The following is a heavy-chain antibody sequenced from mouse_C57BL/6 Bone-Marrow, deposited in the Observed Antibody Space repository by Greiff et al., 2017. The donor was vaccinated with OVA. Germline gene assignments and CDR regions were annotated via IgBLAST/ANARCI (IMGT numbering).Heavy chain of an antibody. Sequence: QVQLKQSGPGLVAPSQSLSITCTVSGFSLTSYGVHWVRQPPGKGLEWLVVIWSDGSTTYNSALKSRLSISKDNSKSQVFLKMNSLQTDDTAMYYCARHVTTEKYYYAMDYWGQGTSVTVSS. D-gene: IGHD1-1*01. CDR2: IWSDGST. J-gene: IGHJ4*01. CDR1: GFSLTSYG. CDR3: ARHVTTEKYYYAMDY. V-gene: IGHV2-6-1*01.